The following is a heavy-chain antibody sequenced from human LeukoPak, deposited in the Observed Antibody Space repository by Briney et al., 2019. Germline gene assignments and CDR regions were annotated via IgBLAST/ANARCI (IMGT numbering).Heavy chain of an antibody. CDR3: ALAPAGTTTSQIDS. CDR1: GFTFSGFS. Sequence: GGSLRLSCAVSGFTFSGFSMSWVRQSPTKGLEWVANIKQDGSERYYVDSVKGRFTISRDNAKNSLSLQMNNLRVEDTAVYYCALAPAGTTTSQIDSWGQGTLVTVSS. J-gene: IGHJ4*02. D-gene: IGHD4-17*01. CDR2: IKQDGSER. V-gene: IGHV3-7*01.